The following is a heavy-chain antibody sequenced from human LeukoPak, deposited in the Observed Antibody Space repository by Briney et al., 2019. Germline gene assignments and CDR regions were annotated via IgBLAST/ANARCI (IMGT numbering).Heavy chain of an antibody. V-gene: IGHV4-59*08. J-gene: IGHJ4*02. CDR1: GGSMNSYY. CDR2: IYYSGST. CDR3: ARHVWLQPFDY. D-gene: IGHD3-9*01. Sequence: PSETLSLTCSVSGGSMNSYYWSWIRQSPGRGLEWIGYIYYSGSTNYNPSLKSRVTISVDTSKNQFSLKLSSVTAADSAVYYCARHVWLQPFDYWGQGTLVTVSS.